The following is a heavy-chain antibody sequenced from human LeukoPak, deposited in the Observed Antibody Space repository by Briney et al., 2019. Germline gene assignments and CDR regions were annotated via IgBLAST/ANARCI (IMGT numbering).Heavy chain of an antibody. CDR3: AKGRPVAGTPYFDY. D-gene: IGHD6-19*01. V-gene: IGHV3-30*02. CDR2: IRYDGSNK. J-gene: IGHJ4*02. CDR1: GFTFSSYG. Sequence: GGSLRLSCAASGFTFSSYGMHWVRQAPGKGLKWVAFIRYDGSNKYYADSVKGRFTISRDNSKNTLYLQMNSLRAEDTAVYYCAKGRPVAGTPYFDYWGQGTLVTVPS.